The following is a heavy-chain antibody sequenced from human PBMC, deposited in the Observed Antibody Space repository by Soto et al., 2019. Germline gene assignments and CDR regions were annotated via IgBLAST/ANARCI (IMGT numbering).Heavy chain of an antibody. CDR2: ISAYNGNT. D-gene: IGHD6-19*01. V-gene: IGHV1-18*01. J-gene: IGHJ5*02. CDR3: ARGWVAGWFDP. Sequence: ASVKVSCRASGYTFTSWCIRWLRQAPGQGLEWMGWISAYNGNTNYAQKLQGRVTMTTDTSTSTAYMELRSLRSDETAVYYCARGWVAGWFDPWGQGTLVTVSS. CDR1: GYTFTSWC.